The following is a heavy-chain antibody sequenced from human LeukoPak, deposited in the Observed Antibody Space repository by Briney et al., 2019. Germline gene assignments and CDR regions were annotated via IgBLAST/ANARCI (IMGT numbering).Heavy chain of an antibody. D-gene: IGHD3-22*01. V-gene: IGHV1-69*01. CDR1: GGTFISYA. CDR2: ISPIFGTA. Sequence: SVKVSCKASGGTFISYAISWVRQAPGQGLEWMGGISPIFGTANYAQKFQGRVTITADESTSTAYMELSSLRSEDTAVYYCARDQPNYYDSSGYYYNLDYWGQGTLVTVSS. CDR3: ARDQPNYYDSSGYYYNLDY. J-gene: IGHJ4*02.